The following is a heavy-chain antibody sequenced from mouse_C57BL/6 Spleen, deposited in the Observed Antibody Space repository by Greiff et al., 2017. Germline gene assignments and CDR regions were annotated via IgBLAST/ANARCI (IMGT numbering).Heavy chain of an antibody. CDR2: IYPGSGST. D-gene: IGHD1-1*01. V-gene: IGHV1-55*01. Sequence: QVQLQQPGAELVKPGASVKMSCKASGYTFTSYWITWVKQRPGQGLEWIGDIYPGSGSTNYNEKFKSKATLTVDTSSSTAYMQLSSLTSEDSAVYYCARSPNHYYGSSYWYVDVWGTGTTVTVSS. CDR3: ARSPNHYYGSSYWYVDV. J-gene: IGHJ1*03. CDR1: GYTFTSYW.